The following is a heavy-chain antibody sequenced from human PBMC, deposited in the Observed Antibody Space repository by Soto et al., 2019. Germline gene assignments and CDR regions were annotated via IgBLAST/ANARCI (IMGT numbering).Heavy chain of an antibody. J-gene: IGHJ3*02. D-gene: IGHD6-19*01. CDR1: GGSISSSNW. V-gene: IGHV4-4*02. CDR3: ARDSNVRPSSGWDPGAFYI. Sequence: QVQLQESGPGLVKPSGTLSLTCAVSGGSISSSNWWSWVRQPPGKGLEWIGEIYHSGSTNYNPSLKSRVTISVDKSKNPFSLKLSSVTAADTAVYYCARDSNVRPSSGWDPGAFYIWGQGTMVTVSS. CDR2: IYHSGST.